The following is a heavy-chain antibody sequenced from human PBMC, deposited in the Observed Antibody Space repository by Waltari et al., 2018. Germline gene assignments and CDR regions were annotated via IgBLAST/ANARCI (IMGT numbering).Heavy chain of an antibody. D-gene: IGHD3-22*01. CDR1: GGTFSSYA. CDR2: IIPNFGTA. CDR3: ARELSSGPRFDP. Sequence: QVQLVQSGAEVKKPGSSVKVSCKASGGTFSSYAISWVRQAPGQGLEWMGRIIPNFGTANYAQKFQGRVTITADKSTSTAYMELSSLRSEDTAVYYCARELSSGPRFDPWGQGTLVTVSS. V-gene: IGHV1-69*08. J-gene: IGHJ5*02.